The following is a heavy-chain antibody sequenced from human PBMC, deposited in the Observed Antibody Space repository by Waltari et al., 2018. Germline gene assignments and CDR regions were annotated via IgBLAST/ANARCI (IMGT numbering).Heavy chain of an antibody. CDR2: ISSSSSYI. J-gene: IGHJ4*02. V-gene: IGHV3-21*01. CDR1: GFTFSSYS. D-gene: IGHD2-15*01. CDR3: ARGGGYGGNRVDY. Sequence: EVQLVESGGGLVKPGGSLILSCAASGFTFSSYSINWVRQAPGKGLDGVSSISSSSSYIYYADSVKGRFTISRDNAKNSLYLQMNSLRAEDTAVYYCARGGGYGGNRVDYWGQGTLVTVSS.